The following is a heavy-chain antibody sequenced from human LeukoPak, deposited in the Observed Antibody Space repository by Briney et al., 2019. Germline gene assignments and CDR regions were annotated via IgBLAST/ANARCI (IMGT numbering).Heavy chain of an antibody. V-gene: IGHV3-7*01. Sequence: GGSLRLSCAASGFTFSSSWMGWARQAPGKGLEWVANIKEDGSAKHYALSVQGRFTISRDNAKNSLSLQMNSLRAEDMGVYYCARDRGWYHADSWGQGTLVTVSS. D-gene: IGHD6-19*01. CDR2: IKEDGSAK. CDR1: GFTFSSSW. CDR3: ARDRGWYHADS. J-gene: IGHJ4*02.